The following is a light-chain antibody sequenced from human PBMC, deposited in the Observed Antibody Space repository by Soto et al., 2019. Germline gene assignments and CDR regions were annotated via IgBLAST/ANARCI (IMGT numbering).Light chain of an antibody. Sequence: EIVMTQSPATLSVSPGERVTLSCRAGQSVSRNLAWYQQKPGQAPRLLVYGASTRATGIPDRFSGSGSGTEFALTISSLQSEDFAVYYCQQYSNWSTFGQGTKVEIK. V-gene: IGKV3-15*01. CDR1: QSVSRN. CDR2: GAS. CDR3: QQYSNWST. J-gene: IGKJ1*01.